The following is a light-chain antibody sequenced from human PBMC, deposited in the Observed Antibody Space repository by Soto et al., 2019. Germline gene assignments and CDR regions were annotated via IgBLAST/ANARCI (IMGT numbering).Light chain of an antibody. J-gene: IGKJ4*01. Sequence: EIVMTQPPATLSVSPGERATLSCRASQSVSSNLAWYQQKPGQAPRLLIYGASSRATGIPDRFSGSGSGTDFTLTISSLQSEDFALYYCQQYNNWPPLTFGGGTKVDIK. V-gene: IGKV3D-15*01. CDR3: QQYNNWPPLT. CDR1: QSVSSN. CDR2: GAS.